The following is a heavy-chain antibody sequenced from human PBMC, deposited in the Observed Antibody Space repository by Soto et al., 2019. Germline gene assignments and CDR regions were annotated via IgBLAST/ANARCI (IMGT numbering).Heavy chain of an antibody. CDR3: ARELQQLVN. CDR2: MNPNSGNT. Sequence: ASVKVSCKASGYTFRDYDINWVRQASGQGLEWMGWMNPNSGNTAYAQKFQGRVTMTRNTSISTAYMELSSLRSEDTAVYYCARELQQLVNWGQGTLVTVSS. D-gene: IGHD6-13*01. J-gene: IGHJ4*02. CDR1: GYTFRDYD. V-gene: IGHV1-8*01.